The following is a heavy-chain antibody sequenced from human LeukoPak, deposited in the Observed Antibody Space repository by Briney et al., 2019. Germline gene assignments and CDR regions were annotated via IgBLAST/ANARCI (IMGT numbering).Heavy chain of an antibody. CDR3: ATYFRGNRRYYFDN. CDR1: GFIFSSYA. CDR2: VSVNGVNT. V-gene: IGHV3-23*01. Sequence: GGSLRLSCAASGFIFSSYAMVWVRQAPGKGLEWVSTVSVNGVNTYYADSVKSRFTISRDDSRSTVYLQMSSLRDDDTAFYYCATYFRGNRRYYFDNWGQGALVTVSS. D-gene: IGHD2/OR15-2a*01. J-gene: IGHJ4*02.